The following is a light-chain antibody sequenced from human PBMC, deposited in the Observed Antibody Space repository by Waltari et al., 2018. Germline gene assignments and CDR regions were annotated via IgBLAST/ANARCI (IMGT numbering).Light chain of an antibody. J-gene: IGLJ2*01. CDR2: DVS. CDR3: SSYTSRSPVV. CDR1: SSDVGGYNY. Sequence: QSALTQPASVSGSPGQSITISCTGTSSDVGGYNYVSWYQQHPGNAPKLMIYDVSNRPSGVSNRFSGSKSGNTASLTISGLQAEDEADYYCSSYTSRSPVVFGGGTKLTVL. V-gene: IGLV2-14*01.